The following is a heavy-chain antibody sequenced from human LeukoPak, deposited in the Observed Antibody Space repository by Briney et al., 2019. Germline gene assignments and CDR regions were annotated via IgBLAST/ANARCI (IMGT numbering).Heavy chain of an antibody. CDR1: GSSFSSGGYF. D-gene: IGHD4-11*01. J-gene: IGHJ4*02. CDR3: AREGGWAYSNFYYFDY. V-gene: IGHV4-61*02. Sequence: SQTLSLTCTVSGSSFSSGGYFWSWIRQPAGKGLEWIGLIGRISNNVRTDYNPSLESRVTISIDTSKNQFSLKLSSVTAADTAVYFCAREGGWAYSNFYYFDYWGQGILVTVSS. CDR2: IGRISNNVRT.